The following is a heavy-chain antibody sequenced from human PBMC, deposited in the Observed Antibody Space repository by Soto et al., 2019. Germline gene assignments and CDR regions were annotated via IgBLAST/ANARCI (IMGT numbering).Heavy chain of an antibody. CDR1: GYSFTSYW. D-gene: IGHD3-10*01. V-gene: IGHV5-51*01. CDR2: IYPGDSDT. Sequence: PGEALKISCKGSGYSFTSYWIGWERQMPGKALEWMGIIYPGDSDTRYSPSFQGQVTISADKSISTAYLQWSSLKASDTAMYYCARLGRYYGSGSYHNWFDPWGQGXLVTVYS. CDR3: ARLGRYYGSGSYHNWFDP. J-gene: IGHJ5*02.